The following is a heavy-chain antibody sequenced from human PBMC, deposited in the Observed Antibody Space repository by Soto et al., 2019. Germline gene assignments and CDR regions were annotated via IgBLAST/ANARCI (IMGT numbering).Heavy chain of an antibody. CDR2: MNPNRGNT. J-gene: IGHJ4*02. CDR3: ARYNWNDGFFDY. D-gene: IGHD1-20*01. CDR1: GYTFTSYD. V-gene: IGHV1-8*01. Sequence: QVQLVQSGAEVKKPGASVKVSCKASGYTFTSYDINWVRQATGQGLEWMGWMNPNRGNTGYAQKFQGRVTMTRNTSISTAYMELSSLRSEDTAVYYCARYNWNDGFFDYWGQGTLVTVSS.